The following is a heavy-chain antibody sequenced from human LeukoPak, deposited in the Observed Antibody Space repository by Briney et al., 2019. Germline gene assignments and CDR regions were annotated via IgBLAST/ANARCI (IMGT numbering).Heavy chain of an antibody. D-gene: IGHD3-3*01. CDR3: ASSPITIFGVARPLSYYYYMDV. CDR2: INPNSGGT. V-gene: IGHV1-2*02. Sequence: ASVKVSCKASGYTFTGYYMHWVRQAPGQGLEWMGWINPNSGGTNYAQKFQGRVTMTRDTSISTAYMELSRLRSDDTAVYYCASSPITIFGVARPLSYYYYMDVWGKGTTVTVSS. CDR1: GYTFTGYY. J-gene: IGHJ6*03.